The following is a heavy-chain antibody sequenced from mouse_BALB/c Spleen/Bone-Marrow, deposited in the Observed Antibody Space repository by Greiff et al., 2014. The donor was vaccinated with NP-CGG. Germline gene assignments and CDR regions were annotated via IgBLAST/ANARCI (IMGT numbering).Heavy chain of an antibody. V-gene: IGHV1-67*01. D-gene: IGHD3-3*01. CDR2: ITTYSANA. J-gene: IGHJ3*01. Sequence: VNLVESGPELARPGESVKISCKGSGYTLTDYAMHWVKQSHAKSLEWIGVITTYSANAKYNEKFKGKATMTVDKSSSTAYLELARLTAEDSDIYYCARGGTGPFPYWGQGTLVTVSA. CDR3: ARGGTGPFPY. CDR1: GYTLTDYA.